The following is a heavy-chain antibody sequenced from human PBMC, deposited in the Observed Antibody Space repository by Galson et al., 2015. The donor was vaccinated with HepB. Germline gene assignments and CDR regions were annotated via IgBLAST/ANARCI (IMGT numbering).Heavy chain of an antibody. CDR3: ARSRYQQELEF. CDR2: IYYSGST. D-gene: IGHD1-26*01. V-gene: IGHV4-30-4*01. CDR1: GGSITNADYY. J-gene: IGHJ4*02. Sequence: LSLTCTVSGGSITNADYYWSWIRQPPGKGLEWVGYIYYSGSTFFNPSLKSRVTISVDTSKNQFSLKLTSVTAADTAVYYCARSRYQQELEFWGQGTLVTVSS.